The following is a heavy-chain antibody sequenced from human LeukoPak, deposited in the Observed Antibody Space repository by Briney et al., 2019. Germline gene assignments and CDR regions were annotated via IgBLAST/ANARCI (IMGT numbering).Heavy chain of an antibody. V-gene: IGHV4-59*01. CDR1: GGSISSYY. J-gene: IGHJ4*02. CDR3: ARDNIDSSTISYYFDY. CDR2: ISYSGTT. Sequence: ETLSLTCTFSGGSISSYYWSWIRQPPGKGLEWIGYISYSGTTNYNPSLKSRVTISLDTSKNQFSLKLSSVTAADTAVYYCARDNIDSSTISYYFDYWGQGTLVTASS. D-gene: IGHD2-2*01.